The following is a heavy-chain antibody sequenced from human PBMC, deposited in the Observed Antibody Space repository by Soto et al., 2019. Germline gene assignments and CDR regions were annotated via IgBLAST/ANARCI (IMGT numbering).Heavy chain of an antibody. D-gene: IGHD3-10*01. CDR1: GYSFTSYW. CDR3: ARQASYGSGIGWFDP. V-gene: IGHV5-51*01. Sequence: PGESLKIFCKGSGYSFTSYWIGWVRQMPGKGLEWMGIIYPGDSDTRYSPSFQGQVTISADKSISTAYLQWSSLKASDTAMYYCARQASYGSGIGWFDPWGQGTLVTVSS. J-gene: IGHJ5*02. CDR2: IYPGDSDT.